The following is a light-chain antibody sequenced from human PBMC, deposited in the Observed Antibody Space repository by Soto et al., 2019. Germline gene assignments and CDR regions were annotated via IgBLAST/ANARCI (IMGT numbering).Light chain of an antibody. Sequence: QSAAIQPASVSGSPGQSITISCTGTNSDIGPFSLVSWYQQYPDKAPKLILYEVSKWPSGIPHRFSGSKSGNTASLTISGLQAEDEADYYCCSYAGSRTWVFGGGTKLTVL. V-gene: IGLV2-23*02. CDR1: NSDIGPFSL. J-gene: IGLJ3*02. CDR2: EVS. CDR3: CSYAGSRTWV.